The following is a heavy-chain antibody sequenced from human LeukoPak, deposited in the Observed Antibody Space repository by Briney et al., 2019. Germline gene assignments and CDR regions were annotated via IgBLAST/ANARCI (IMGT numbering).Heavy chain of an antibody. CDR2: ISGSGGST. J-gene: IGHJ4*02. Sequence: GGSLRLSCAASGFTFSSYAMSWVRQAPGKGLEWVSAISGSGGSTYYADSVKGRFTISRDNSKNTLYLQMNSLRAEDTAVYYCATTLVDSSGYYYFDYWGQGALVTVSS. V-gene: IGHV3-23*01. CDR1: GFTFSSYA. D-gene: IGHD3-22*01. CDR3: ATTLVDSSGYYYFDY.